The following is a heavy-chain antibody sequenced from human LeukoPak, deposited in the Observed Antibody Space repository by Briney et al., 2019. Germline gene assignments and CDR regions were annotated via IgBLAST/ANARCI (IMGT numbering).Heavy chain of an antibody. Sequence: SETLSLTCTVSGGSISGYYWSWIRQSPGTGVEWIGYIYYTGSTSYNPSLRSRVTISVDTSKNHFSLKLSSVTAADTAVYYCARIAHGTVYFDYWGQGTLVTVSS. CDR3: ARIAHGTVYFDY. V-gene: IGHV4-59*01. D-gene: IGHD3-10*01. CDR2: IYYTGST. J-gene: IGHJ4*02. CDR1: GGSISGYY.